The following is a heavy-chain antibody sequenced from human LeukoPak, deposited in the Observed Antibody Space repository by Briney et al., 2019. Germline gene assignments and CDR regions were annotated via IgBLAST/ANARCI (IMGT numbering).Heavy chain of an antibody. D-gene: IGHD4-23*01. J-gene: IGHJ4*02. CDR3: AKERGNNGGNTNGYFDY. V-gene: IGHV3-23*01. CDR2: ISGSGGIT. CDR1: GFNFTSYA. Sequence: PGGSLRLSCAASGFNFTSYAMSWGRRAPGKGLEWGSVISGSGGITYSADSVKGRFSISRDNSKNTLYLQMNSLRAEDTDAYYCAKERGNNGGNTNGYFDYWGQGTLVTASS.